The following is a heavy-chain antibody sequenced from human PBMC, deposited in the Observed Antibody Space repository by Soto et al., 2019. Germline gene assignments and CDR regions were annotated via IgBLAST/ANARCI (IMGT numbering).Heavy chain of an antibody. J-gene: IGHJ4*02. CDR1: GASVTRAGSY. CDR3: ATRTTVTTFDY. V-gene: IGHV4-31*11. D-gene: IGHD4-17*01. CDR2: IYFDGTT. Sequence: QVQLQESGPGLVKPSQTLSLTCDVSGASVTRAGSYWGWIRQRPGQGLEWIGYIYFDGTTYYNPSLKSRVIISADTSRNQFPLSLRFLTAADTAVYYCATRTTVTTFDYWGQGTLVTVSS.